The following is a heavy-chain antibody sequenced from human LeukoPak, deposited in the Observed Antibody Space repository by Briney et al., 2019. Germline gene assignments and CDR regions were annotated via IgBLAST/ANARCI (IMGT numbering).Heavy chain of an antibody. J-gene: IGHJ3*02. D-gene: IGHD3-22*01. CDR3: ARDPSTTMIVVATGAFDI. Sequence: PSETLSLTCTVSGGSISSSSYYWGWIRQPPGKGLEWIGSIYYSGSTYYNPSLKSRVTISVDTSKNQFSLKLSSVTAADTAVYYCARDPSTTMIVVATGAFDIWGQGTMVSVSS. V-gene: IGHV4-39*02. CDR2: IYYSGST. CDR1: GGSISSSSYY.